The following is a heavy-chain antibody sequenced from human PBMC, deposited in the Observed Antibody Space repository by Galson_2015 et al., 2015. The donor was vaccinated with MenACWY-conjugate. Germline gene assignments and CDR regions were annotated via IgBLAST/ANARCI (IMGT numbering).Heavy chain of an antibody. Sequence: LRLSCAASGFTVSSHYMSWVRQAPGKGLAWVSVIYSGGSTYYADSVKGRFTISRDNSKNTLYLQMNSLRAEDTAVYYCARGGFGSGCDYWGQGTLVTVSS. CDR3: ARGGFGSGCDY. CDR1: GFTVSSHY. J-gene: IGHJ4*02. CDR2: IYSGGST. V-gene: IGHV3-66*02. D-gene: IGHD3-10*01.